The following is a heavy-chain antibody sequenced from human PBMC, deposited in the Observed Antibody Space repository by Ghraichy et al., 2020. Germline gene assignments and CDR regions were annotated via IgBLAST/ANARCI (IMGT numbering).Heavy chain of an antibody. CDR3: ARGFCSRTNFFAGLGEFDY. V-gene: IGHV4-30-4*08. CDR2: IYFSGST. Sequence: SLNISCNVSGDSISSGHSYWTWIRQSPGEGLEWIGYIYFSGSTYYNPSLGSRLTISLDTSKSQFALKLTSVTAADTAVYYCARGFCSRTNFFAGLGEFDYWGHGSLVTVSS. J-gene: IGHJ4*01. CDR1: GDSISSGHSY. D-gene: IGHD2-2*01.